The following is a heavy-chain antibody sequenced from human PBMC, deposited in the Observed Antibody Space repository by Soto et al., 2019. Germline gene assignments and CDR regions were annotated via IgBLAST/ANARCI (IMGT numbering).Heavy chain of an antibody. CDR2: IYYSGST. V-gene: IGHV4-59*08. D-gene: IGHD4-17*01. J-gene: IGHJ4*02. CDR3: ARHPAPNYGDYFDY. Sequence: SETLSLTCTVSGGSISSYYWSWIRQPPGKGLEWIGYIYYSGSTNYNPSLKSRVTISVDTSKNQFSLKLSSVTAADTAVYYCARHPAPNYGDYFDYWGQGTLVTVSS. CDR1: GGSISSYY.